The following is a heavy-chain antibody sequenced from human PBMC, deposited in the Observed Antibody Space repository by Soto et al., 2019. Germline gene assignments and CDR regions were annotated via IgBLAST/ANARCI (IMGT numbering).Heavy chain of an antibody. CDR3: ARDSNVLRFEY. J-gene: IGHJ4*02. V-gene: IGHV4-31*03. Sequence: QVQLQESGPGLVKPSQTLSLTCTVSGGSIRSGCYYWSWIRQHPGKGLEWIGYIYYSGSTYYNPSLKCRVTISVDTSKNQFSLKLSSVTAADTAVYYCARDSNVLRFEYWGQGTLVTVAS. CDR2: IYYSGST. D-gene: IGHD3-3*01. CDR1: GGSIRSGCYY.